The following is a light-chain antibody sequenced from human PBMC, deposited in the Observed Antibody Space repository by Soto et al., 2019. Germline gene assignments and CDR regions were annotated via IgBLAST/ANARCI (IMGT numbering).Light chain of an antibody. Sequence: EILTTQSPATLSVSPGERATLSCRTGQSVSSGLAWYQQKPGQAPRLLIYGASTRATGIPARFSGSGSGTEFTLTISSLQSEDSAVYYCQQYNNWPWTFGQGTNV. V-gene: IGKV3-15*01. CDR3: QQYNNWPWT. J-gene: IGKJ1*01. CDR1: QSVSSG. CDR2: GAS.